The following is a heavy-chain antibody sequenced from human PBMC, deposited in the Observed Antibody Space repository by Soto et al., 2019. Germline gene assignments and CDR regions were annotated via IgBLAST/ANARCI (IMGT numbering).Heavy chain of an antibody. CDR1: GYTFTSYA. CDR2: INAGNGNT. J-gene: IGHJ6*02. D-gene: IGHD6-13*01. Sequence: ASVKVSCKASGYTFTSYAMHWVRKAPGQRLEWMGWINAGNGNTKYSQKFQGRVTITRDTSASTAYMELSSLRSEDTDVYYCARDVGYCSSWYGYYYYGLDVWGQGTTVTVSS. V-gene: IGHV1-3*01. CDR3: ARDVGYCSSWYGYYYYGLDV.